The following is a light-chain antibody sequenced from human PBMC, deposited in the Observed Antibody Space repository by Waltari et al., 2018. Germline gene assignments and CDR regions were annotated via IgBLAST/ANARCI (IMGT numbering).Light chain of an antibody. J-gene: IGLJ2*01. CDR3: SSYVANNTPV. Sequence: QSALTQPPSASGSPGQSVTISCTGTSSDVGGYNFVSWYQHHPGKAPRLIIYEVSERSSGVPDRFSGSKSGNTASLTVSGLQAEDEADYYCSSYVANNTPVFGGGTKLTVL. CDR1: SSDVGGYNF. CDR2: EVS. V-gene: IGLV2-8*01.